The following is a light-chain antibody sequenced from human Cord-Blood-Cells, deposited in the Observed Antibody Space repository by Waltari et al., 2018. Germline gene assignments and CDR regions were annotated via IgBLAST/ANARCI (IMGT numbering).Light chain of an antibody. CDR2: LGS. J-gene: IGKJ1*01. V-gene: IGKV2-28*01. CDR3: MQALQTTWT. Sequence: DLVMTQSPLSLSVTPGAPASISCRSSQSLLHSNGFNYLDWYLQKPGQSPQLLIYLGSNRASGVPDRFSGSGSGTDFTLKISRVEAEDVGVYYCMQALQTTWTFGQGTKVEIK. CDR1: QSLLHSNGFNY.